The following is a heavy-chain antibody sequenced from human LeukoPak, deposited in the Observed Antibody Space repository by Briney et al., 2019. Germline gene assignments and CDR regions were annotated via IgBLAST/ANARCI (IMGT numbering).Heavy chain of an antibody. V-gene: IGHV3-23*01. D-gene: IGHD6-13*01. CDR1: GFIFSSHG. CDR3: AKAPIIAAAGNYFDY. CDR2: ISPSGDAT. J-gene: IGHJ4*02. Sequence: GGSLRLSCAASGFIFSSHGMNWVRQAPGRGLEWVSGISPSGDATSYADSVKGRFTISRDNSKNTLYLQMNSLRAEDTAVYYCAKAPIIAAAGNYFDYWGQGTLVTVSS.